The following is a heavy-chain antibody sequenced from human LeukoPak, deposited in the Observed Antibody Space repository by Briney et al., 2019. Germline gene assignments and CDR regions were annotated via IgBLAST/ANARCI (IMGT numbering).Heavy chain of an antibody. D-gene: IGHD4-17*01. CDR1: GFTFSSYA. CDR2: ISYDGSNK. Sequence: PGGSLRLSCAASGFTFSSYAMHWVRQAPGKGLEWVVVISYDGSNKYYADSVKGRFTISRDNSKNTLYLQMNSLRAEDTAVYYCARDLVATVTNLWVYYYGMDVWGQGTTVTVSS. J-gene: IGHJ6*02. CDR3: ARDLVATVTNLWVYYYGMDV. V-gene: IGHV3-30*04.